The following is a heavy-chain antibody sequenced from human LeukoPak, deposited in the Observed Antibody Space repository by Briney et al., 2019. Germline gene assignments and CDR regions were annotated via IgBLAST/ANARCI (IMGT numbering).Heavy chain of an antibody. J-gene: IGHJ4*02. Sequence: GGSLRLSCAASRFTFSSYSINWVRPAPGKGLEWVSSITSSSSYIYYADSVKGRFTISRDNAKNSLYLKMNSLRAEDTAVYYCARGGLTGTTGDWGQGTLVTVSS. D-gene: IGHD1-7*01. CDR2: ITSSSSYI. CDR3: ARGGLTGTTGD. V-gene: IGHV3-21*01. CDR1: RFTFSSYS.